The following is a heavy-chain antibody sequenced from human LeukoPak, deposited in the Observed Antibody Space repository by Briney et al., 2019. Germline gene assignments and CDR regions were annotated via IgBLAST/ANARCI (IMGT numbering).Heavy chain of an antibody. J-gene: IGHJ6*03. CDR2: INQDGSEK. CDR1: GFTFSTFW. D-gene: IGHD5-12*01. V-gene: IGHV3-7*01. CDR3: PRGIYAACGV. Sequence: HPGGSLRLSCAVSGFTFSTFWMSWVRQTPGKGREWVANINQDGSEKYYVDSVKGRFTISRDNAKNTLYLQMNSLGPEDTGVYHWPRGIYAACGVRGTGITVP.